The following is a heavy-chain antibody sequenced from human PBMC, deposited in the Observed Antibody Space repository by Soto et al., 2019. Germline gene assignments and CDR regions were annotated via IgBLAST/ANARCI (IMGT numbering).Heavy chain of an antibody. D-gene: IGHD4-17*01. J-gene: IGHJ3*02. CDR3: ARDRVTTAFDI. CDR2: IYYSGST. CDR1: GGSISSGGYC. V-gene: IGHV4-31*03. Sequence: PSETLSLTCTVSGGSISSGGYCWSWIRQHPGKGLEWIGYIYYSGSTYYNPSLKSRVTISVDTSKNQFSLKLSSVTAADTAVYYCARDRVTTAFDIWGRGTMVTVSS.